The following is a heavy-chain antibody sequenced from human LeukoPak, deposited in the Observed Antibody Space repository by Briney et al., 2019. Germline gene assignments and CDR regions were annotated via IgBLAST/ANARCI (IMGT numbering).Heavy chain of an antibody. J-gene: IGHJ3*02. CDR1: GGSISSSSYY. CDR2: IYYSGST. V-gene: IGHV4-39*02. D-gene: IGHD4-11*01. Sequence: PSETLSLTCTVSGGSISSSSYYWGWIRQPPGKGLEWIGSIYYSGSTYYNPSLKSRVTISVDTSKNQFSLTLHSVTAADTAVYYCARDAYSPDVFDMWGQGTMVTVSS. CDR3: ARDAYSPDVFDM.